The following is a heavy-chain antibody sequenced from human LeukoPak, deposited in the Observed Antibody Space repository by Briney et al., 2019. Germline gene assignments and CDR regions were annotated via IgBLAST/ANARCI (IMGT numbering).Heavy chain of an antibody. J-gene: IGHJ6*03. Sequence: GGSLRLSCAASGFTFSSYAMSWVRQAPGKGLEWVSSISGSSRYISYANSVEGRFTVSRDNAKNTLYLQMNSLRDEDTAVYYCARELLWFGAPMDVWGKGTTVSVSS. CDR3: ARELLWFGAPMDV. CDR1: GFTFSSYA. D-gene: IGHD3-10*01. V-gene: IGHV3-21*01. CDR2: ISGSSRYI.